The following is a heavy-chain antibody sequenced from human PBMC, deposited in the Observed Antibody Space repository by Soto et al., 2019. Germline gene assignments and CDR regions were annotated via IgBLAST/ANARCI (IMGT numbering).Heavy chain of an antibody. V-gene: IGHV3-48*02. Sequence: EVQLVESGGGLVQPGGSLRLSCAASGLTFSSYSMNWVRHAPGKGLEWVSYISSSSSTIYYADSVKGRFTISRDNAKNSLYLQMHSLRDEDTAVYYCARGFEYSSSSSGDVFDIWGQGTMVTVSS. CDR1: GLTFSSYS. D-gene: IGHD6-6*01. J-gene: IGHJ3*02. CDR2: ISSSSSTI. CDR3: ARGFEYSSSSSGDVFDI.